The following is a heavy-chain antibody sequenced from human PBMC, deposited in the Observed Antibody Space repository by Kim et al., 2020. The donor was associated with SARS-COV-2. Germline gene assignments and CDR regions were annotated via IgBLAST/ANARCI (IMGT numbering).Heavy chain of an antibody. CDR2: IIPILGIA. J-gene: IGHJ4*02. V-gene: IGHV1-69*04. Sequence: SVKVSCKASGGTFSSYAISWVRQAPGQGLEWMGRIIPILGIANYAQKFQGRVTITADKSTSTAYMELSSLRSEDTAVYYCARLAAYSSSFGYWGQGTLVTVSS. CDR3: ARLAAYSSSFGY. CDR1: GGTFSSYA. D-gene: IGHD6-6*01.